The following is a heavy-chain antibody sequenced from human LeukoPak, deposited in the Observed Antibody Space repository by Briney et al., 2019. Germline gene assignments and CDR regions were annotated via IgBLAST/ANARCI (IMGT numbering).Heavy chain of an antibody. Sequence: ASVKVSCKASGYTFTSYGISWVRQAPGQGLEWMGWISAYNGNTNYAQKLQGRVTMTTDTSTRTAYMELRSLRSDDTAVYYCARDTSWAAAGTGVDYWGQGTLVTVSS. CDR1: GYTFTSYG. J-gene: IGHJ4*02. CDR2: ISAYNGNT. V-gene: IGHV1-18*01. D-gene: IGHD6-13*01. CDR3: ARDTSWAAAGTGVDY.